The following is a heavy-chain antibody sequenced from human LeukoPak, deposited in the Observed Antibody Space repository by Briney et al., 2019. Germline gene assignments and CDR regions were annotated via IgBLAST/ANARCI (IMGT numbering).Heavy chain of an antibody. J-gene: IGHJ4*02. V-gene: IGHV1-2*02. D-gene: IGHD2-2*01. Sequence: GASVKVSCKASGYTFTDYCIHWVRQAPGQGLEWMGWINPNSGGTNYAQKFQGRVTMTRDTSISTAFMELSRLRSDDTPLYYCARAVMYCSSTSCPTYYFDYWGQGTLVTVSS. CDR3: ARAVMYCSSTSCPTYYFDY. CDR1: GYTFTDYC. CDR2: INPNSGGT.